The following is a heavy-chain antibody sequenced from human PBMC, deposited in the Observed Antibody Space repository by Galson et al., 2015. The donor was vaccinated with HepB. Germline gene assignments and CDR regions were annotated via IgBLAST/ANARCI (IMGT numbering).Heavy chain of an antibody. CDR2: IWYDGSTK. CDR3: ARDPGSGSYYRFDY. D-gene: IGHD1-26*01. V-gene: IGHV3-33*08. CDR1: GFTFSSNG. Sequence: SLRLSCAASGFTFSSNGMHWVRQAPGKGLEWVAVIWYDGSTKYYADSVKGRFTISRDNSKNTLYLQMNSLRADDTAVYFCARDPGSGSYYRFDYWGQGTLVNVSS. J-gene: IGHJ4*02.